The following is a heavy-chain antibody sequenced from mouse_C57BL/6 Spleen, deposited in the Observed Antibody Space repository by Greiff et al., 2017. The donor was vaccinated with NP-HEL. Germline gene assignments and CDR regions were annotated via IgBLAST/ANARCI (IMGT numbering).Heavy chain of an antibody. D-gene: IGHD2-3*01. CDR1: GFTFSSYA. Sequence: EVNVVESGGGLVKPGGSLKLSCAASGFTFSSYAMSWVRQTPEKRLEWVATISDGGSYTYYPDNVKGRFTISRDNAKNNLYLQMSHLKSEDTAMYYCAREEMEYAMDYWGQGTSVTVSS. V-gene: IGHV5-4*01. J-gene: IGHJ4*01. CDR2: ISDGGSYT. CDR3: AREEMEYAMDY.